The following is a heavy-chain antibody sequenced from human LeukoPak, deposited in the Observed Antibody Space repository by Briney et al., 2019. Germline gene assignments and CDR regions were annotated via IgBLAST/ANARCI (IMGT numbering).Heavy chain of an antibody. D-gene: IGHD5-24*01. CDR1: GFTFDDYA. CDR3: AKERDGSFDY. V-gene: IGHV3-9*01. Sequence: GGSLRLSCAASGFTFDDYAMHWVRQAPGKGLEWVSGISWNSGSIGYADSVKGRFTISRDNAKNSLYLQMNSLRAEDTALYYCAKERDGSFDYWGQRTLVTVSS. CDR2: ISWNSGSI. J-gene: IGHJ4*02.